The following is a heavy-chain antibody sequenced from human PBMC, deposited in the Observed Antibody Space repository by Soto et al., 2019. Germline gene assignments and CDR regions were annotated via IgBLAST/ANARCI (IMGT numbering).Heavy chain of an antibody. CDR3: ERGSHFSMVRGPWYYGMDV. CDR2: ISAYNGNT. V-gene: IGHV1-18*01. CDR1: GYTFTSYG. J-gene: IGHJ6*02. D-gene: IGHD3-10*01. Sequence: QVQLVQSGAEVKKPGASVKVSCKASGYTFTSYGISWVRQAPGQGLEWMGWISAYNGNTNYAQKLQGRVTMTTDTATSTAYMRLRSPRPDDTAVYYYERGSHFSMVRGPWYYGMDVWGQGTTVTVSS.